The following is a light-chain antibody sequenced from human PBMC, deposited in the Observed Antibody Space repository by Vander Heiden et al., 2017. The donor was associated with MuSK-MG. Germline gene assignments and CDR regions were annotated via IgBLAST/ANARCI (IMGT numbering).Light chain of an antibody. V-gene: IGKV3-20*01. J-gene: IGKJ3*01. CDR1: QSVSSSY. CDR2: GAS. Sequence: EIVLTQPPGTLSLSPGERATPSCRASQSVSSSYLAWYQQKPGQPPRLLIYGASSRATGIPDRFSGSGSGTDFTVTISRLEPEDFAVYYCQQNGTSPLTFGPGTKVEIK. CDR3: QQNGTSPLT.